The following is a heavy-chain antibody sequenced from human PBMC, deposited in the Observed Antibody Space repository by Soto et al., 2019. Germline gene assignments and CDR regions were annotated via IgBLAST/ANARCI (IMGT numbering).Heavy chain of an antibody. Sequence: QVQLQESGPGLVKPSETLSLTCTVSGGSISSYYWSWIRQPPGKGLEWIGYIYYSGSTNYNPSLKSRVTSSVDTSTNQFSLKLSSVTAADTAVYYCASGGRIVGAPVDSWGQGTLVPVSA. CDR3: ASGGRIVGAPVDS. J-gene: IGHJ4*02. D-gene: IGHD1-26*01. CDR1: GGSISSYY. V-gene: IGHV4-59*01. CDR2: IYYSGST.